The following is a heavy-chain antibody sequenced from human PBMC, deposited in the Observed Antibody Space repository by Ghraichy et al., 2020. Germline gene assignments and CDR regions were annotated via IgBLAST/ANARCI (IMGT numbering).Heavy chain of an antibody. Sequence: SQTLSLTCAVYGGSFSGYYWSWIRQPPGKGLEWIGEINHSGSTNYNPSLKSRVTISVDTSKNQFSLKLSPVTAADTAVYYGARRLGFLEWLPRNWFDPWGQGTLVTVSS. CDR2: INHSGST. CDR1: GGSFSGYY. J-gene: IGHJ5*02. CDR3: ARRLGFLEWLPRNWFDP. V-gene: IGHV4-34*01. D-gene: IGHD3-3*01.